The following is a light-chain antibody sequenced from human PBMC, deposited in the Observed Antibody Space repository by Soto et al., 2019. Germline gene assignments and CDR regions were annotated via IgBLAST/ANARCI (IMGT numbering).Light chain of an antibody. J-gene: IGLJ1*01. Sequence: QSVLTQPPSVSAAPGQKVTISCSGSSSNIENNYVSWYRQLPGTAPKLLIYEDNKRPSGIPDRFSGSKSGTSATLGITGLEPGDEADYYCATWDSSLSGGVFGTGTKVTVL. CDR3: ATWDSSLSGGV. V-gene: IGLV1-51*02. CDR2: EDN. CDR1: SSNIENNY.